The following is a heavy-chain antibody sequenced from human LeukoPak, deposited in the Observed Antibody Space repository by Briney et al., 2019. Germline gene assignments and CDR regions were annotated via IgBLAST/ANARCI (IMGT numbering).Heavy chain of an antibody. CDR3: ARSYFYVSGVDS. V-gene: IGHV4-39*01. CDR2: VYYPGTT. J-gene: IGHJ5*01. Sequence: SETLSLTCTVSGVSISAIPYYWGWIRQPPGKGLEWIGSVYYPGTTYYNPSLKTRVTISVDTSKSQFSLKLTSVTASDTAVYFCARSYFYVSGVDSWGQGTLVTVSS. CDR1: GVSISAIPYY. D-gene: IGHD3-10*01.